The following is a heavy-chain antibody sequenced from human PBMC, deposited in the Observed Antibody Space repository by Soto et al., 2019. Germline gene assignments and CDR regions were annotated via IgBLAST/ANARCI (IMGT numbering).Heavy chain of an antibody. Sequence: PGGSLRLSCTASGFTFSDYYMSWIRQAPGKGLEWISYISGSNIYTNYADSVKGRFTISRDNANNSLYLQMDSLRVEDTAVYYCARDGGEVIPAAIGGGYGMDVWGQGTTVPVSS. CDR2: ISGSNIYT. J-gene: IGHJ6*02. D-gene: IGHD2-2*01. CDR1: GFTFSDYY. V-gene: IGHV3-11*06. CDR3: ARDGGEVIPAAIGGGYGMDV.